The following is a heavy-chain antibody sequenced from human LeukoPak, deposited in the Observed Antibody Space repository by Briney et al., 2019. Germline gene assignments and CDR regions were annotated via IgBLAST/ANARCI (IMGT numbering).Heavy chain of an antibody. Sequence: SETLSLTCTVSGASISSHYWRWIRPPLRKGLEWLGYISYSEITDYNLSLKVRVSISVDTSKNQFSLKLSSVTAADTAVYYCARAGGDSTSSQDLDYWGQGTLVTVSS. V-gene: IGHV4-59*11. D-gene: IGHD6-6*01. CDR1: GASISSHY. CDR3: ARAGGDSTSSQDLDY. CDR2: ISYSEIT. J-gene: IGHJ4*02.